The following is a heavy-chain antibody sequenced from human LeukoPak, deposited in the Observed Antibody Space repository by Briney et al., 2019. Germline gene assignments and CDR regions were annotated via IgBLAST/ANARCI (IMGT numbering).Heavy chain of an antibody. CDR3: ARVRIAAAGTGYTYNWFDP. Sequence: SETLSLTCAVYVGSFSGYYWSWIRQPAGKGLEWIGRIYTSGSTNYNPSLKSRVTMSVDTSKNQFSLKLSSVTAADTAVYYCARVRIAAAGTGYTYNWFDPWGQGTLVTVSS. J-gene: IGHJ5*02. D-gene: IGHD6-13*01. CDR1: VGSFSGYY. V-gene: IGHV4-59*10. CDR2: IYTSGST.